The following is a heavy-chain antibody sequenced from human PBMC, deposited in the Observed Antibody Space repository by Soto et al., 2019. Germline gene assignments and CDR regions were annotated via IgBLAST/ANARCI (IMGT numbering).Heavy chain of an antibody. Sequence: PGGSLRLSCAASGFTFSSYGMHWVRQAPGKGLEWVAVISYDGSNKYYADSVKGRFTISRDNSKNTLYLQMNSLRAEDTAVYYCAKDFGSGPLDYYYYYMDVWGKGTTVTVSS. CDR3: AKDFGSGPLDYYYYYMDV. D-gene: IGHD3-10*01. CDR1: GFTFSSYG. CDR2: ISYDGSNK. V-gene: IGHV3-30*18. J-gene: IGHJ6*03.